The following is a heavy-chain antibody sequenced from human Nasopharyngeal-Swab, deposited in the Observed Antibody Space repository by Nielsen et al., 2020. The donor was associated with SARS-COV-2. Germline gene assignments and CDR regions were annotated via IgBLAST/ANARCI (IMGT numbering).Heavy chain of an antibody. CDR2: IIPIFGTA. D-gene: IGHD5-18*01. CDR3: AKGALTAAMVFFVYYYGMDV. V-gene: IGHV1-69*13. CDR1: GGTFSSYA. J-gene: IGHJ6*02. Sequence: SVKVSCKASGGTFSSYAISWVRQAPGQGLEWMGGIIPIFGTANYAQKFQGRVTITADESTSTAYMELSSLRSEDTAVYYCAKGALTAAMVFFVYYYGMDVWGQGTTVTVSS.